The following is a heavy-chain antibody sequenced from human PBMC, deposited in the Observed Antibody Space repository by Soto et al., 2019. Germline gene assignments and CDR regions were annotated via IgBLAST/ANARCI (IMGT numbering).Heavy chain of an antibody. CDR1: GFTFSSYA. CDR2: ISYGGNNE. V-gene: IGHV3-30-3*01. D-gene: IGHD3-10*01. Sequence: QVQLVESGGGVVQPGRSLRLSCAASGFTFSSYAMHWVRQAPGKGLEWVAVISYGGNNEYYADSVKGRFTISRDNSKNTLYLQMNSLRAEDTAVYYCARENHYGSGHNDAFDIWGQGTMVTVSS. J-gene: IGHJ3*02. CDR3: ARENHYGSGHNDAFDI.